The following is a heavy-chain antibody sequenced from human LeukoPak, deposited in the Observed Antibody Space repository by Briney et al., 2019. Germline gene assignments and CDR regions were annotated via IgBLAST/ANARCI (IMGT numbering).Heavy chain of an antibody. CDR2: IGTAGDT. CDR1: GFTFSNCD. V-gene: IGHV3-13*01. CDR3: ARDRPDYGAQRFAY. J-gene: IGHJ4*02. Sequence: TGGSLRLSCAASGFTFSNCDMHWVRRATGKGLEWVSGIGTAGDTYYPDSVKGRFTISRENAKNSLYLQMSSLRAEDTAVYYCARDRPDYGAQRFAYWGQGTLVTVSS. D-gene: IGHD4-17*01.